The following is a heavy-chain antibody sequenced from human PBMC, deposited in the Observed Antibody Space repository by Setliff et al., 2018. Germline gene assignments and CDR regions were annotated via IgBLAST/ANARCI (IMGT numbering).Heavy chain of an antibody. CDR3: ARDPSSVAARPGY. CDR1: GGSFSTYY. D-gene: IGHD6-6*01. CDR2: IYSSGNT. Sequence: PSETLSLTCAVYGGSFSTYYWGWIRQPPGKGLEWIGSIYSSGNTYYNPSLKRRVTISVDTTKNQFSLQLNSVTAADTAVYYCARDPSSVAARPGYWGQGTLVTVSS. J-gene: IGHJ4*02. V-gene: IGHV4-34*01.